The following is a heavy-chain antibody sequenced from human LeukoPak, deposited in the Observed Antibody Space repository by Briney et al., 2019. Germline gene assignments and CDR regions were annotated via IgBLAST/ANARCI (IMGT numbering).Heavy chain of an antibody. CDR1: GGSISSSSYY. J-gene: IGHJ4*02. Sequence: SETLSLTCTVSGGSISSSSYYWGWIRQPPGKGLEWIGSIYYSGSTYYNPSLKSRVTISVDTSKNQFSLKLSSVTAADTAVYYCARGLAVAGLLFDYWGQGTLVTVSS. CDR2: IYYSGST. D-gene: IGHD6-19*01. V-gene: IGHV4-39*07. CDR3: ARGLAVAGLLFDY.